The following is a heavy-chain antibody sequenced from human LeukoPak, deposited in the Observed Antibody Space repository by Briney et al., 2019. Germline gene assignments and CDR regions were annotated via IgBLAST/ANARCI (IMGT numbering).Heavy chain of an antibody. V-gene: IGHV3-48*03. CDR3: AREGTVTTSPDY. CDR2: ISSSGSTI. CDR1: GFTFSSYE. J-gene: IGHJ4*02. D-gene: IGHD4-17*01. Sequence: GGSLRLSRAASGFTFSSYEMNWVRQAPGKGLEWVSYISSSGSTIYYADSVKGRFTISRDNAKNSLYLQMNSLRAEDTAVYYCAREGTVTTSPDYWGQGTLVTVSS.